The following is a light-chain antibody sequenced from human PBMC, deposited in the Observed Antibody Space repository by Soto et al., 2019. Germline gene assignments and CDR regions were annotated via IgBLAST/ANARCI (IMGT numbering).Light chain of an antibody. V-gene: IGKV1-33*01. J-gene: IGKJ4*01. Sequence: DIQMTQSPSSLSASVGDRVTITCQASQDISNYLNWYQQKPGKAPKLLIQDASNLETGVPSRFSGSGSGTDFTFTISSLQPEDIASYYCQQYDNLPLTFGGGTKVEI. CDR3: QQYDNLPLT. CDR1: QDISNY. CDR2: DAS.